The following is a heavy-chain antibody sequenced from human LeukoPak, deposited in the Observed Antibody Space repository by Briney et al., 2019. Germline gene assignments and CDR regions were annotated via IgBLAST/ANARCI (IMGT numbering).Heavy chain of an antibody. CDR2: IWYDASDR. V-gene: IGHV3-33*01. CDR1: GFTFSRFG. Sequence: PGGSLTLSCAASGFTFSRFGMHWVRQAPGKGLEWVAVIWYDASDRYYADSVKGRFTISRDNSKNTLFLQINSLRDDDTAVYYCVRGVGVSRSNYFDPWGQGTLVVVSS. CDR3: VRGVGVSRSNYFDP. J-gene: IGHJ5*02. D-gene: IGHD5-24*01.